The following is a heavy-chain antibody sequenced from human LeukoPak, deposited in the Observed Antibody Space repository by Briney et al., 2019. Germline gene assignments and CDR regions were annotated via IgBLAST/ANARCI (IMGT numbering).Heavy chain of an antibody. V-gene: IGHV1-18*01. D-gene: IGHD3-22*01. Sequence: ASVKVSCKASGYTFTSYGISWVRQAPGQGLEWMGWISAYNGNTNYAQKLQGRVTMTTDTSTSTAYMELRSLRSDDTAVYYCARVWASSYYYDSSGPFDYWGQGTLVTVSS. CDR1: GYTFTSYG. J-gene: IGHJ4*02. CDR3: ARVWASSYYYDSSGPFDY. CDR2: ISAYNGNT.